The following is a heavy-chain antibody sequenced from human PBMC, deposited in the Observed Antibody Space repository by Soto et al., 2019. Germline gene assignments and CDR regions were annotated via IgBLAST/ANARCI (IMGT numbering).Heavy chain of an antibody. Sequence: PSETLSLTCTVSGDPITSYFWTWLRQPAGKGLEWIGHVFPGGPTSHNSSLKSRVSMSVDTSKNQFSLTLTSVTAADTAVYYCARQSTGYSVEVDYWGQGTLVTVSS. D-gene: IGHD6-13*01. CDR3: ARQSTGYSVEVDY. V-gene: IGHV4-4*07. CDR2: VFPGGPT. J-gene: IGHJ4*02. CDR1: GDPITSYF.